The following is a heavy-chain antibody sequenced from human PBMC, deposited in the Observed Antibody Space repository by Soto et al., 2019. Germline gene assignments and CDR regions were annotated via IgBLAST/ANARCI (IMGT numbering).Heavy chain of an antibody. D-gene: IGHD5-18*01. Sequence: ASVKVSCKASGYTFTSYYMHWVRQAPGQGLEWMGINNPSGGSTRYAQKIQGRVTMIRDTSTSTVYMELSSLRSEDTAVYYCARASGTAMVGYYGMDVWGQGTTVTVSS. J-gene: IGHJ6*02. CDR1: GYTFTSYY. CDR2: NNPSGGST. V-gene: IGHV1-46*01. CDR3: ARASGTAMVGYYGMDV.